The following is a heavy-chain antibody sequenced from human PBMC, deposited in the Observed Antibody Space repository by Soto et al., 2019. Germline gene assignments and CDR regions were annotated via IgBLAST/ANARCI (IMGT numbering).Heavy chain of an antibody. J-gene: IGHJ5*02. D-gene: IGHD2-2*01. CDR2: VSTSSNYI. CDR3: ARIDQA. CDR1: GFTFILYP. V-gene: IGHV3-21*01. Sequence: WGSLRLSCAASGFTFILYPMNWVRQVPGKGLEWVSSVSTSSNYIYYADSVKGRFTISRDNARNSLYLQMNSLRVDDTAVYYCARIDQAWGQGALVTVSS.